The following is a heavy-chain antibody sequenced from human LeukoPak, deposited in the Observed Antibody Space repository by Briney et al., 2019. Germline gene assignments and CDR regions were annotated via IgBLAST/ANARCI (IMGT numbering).Heavy chain of an antibody. D-gene: IGHD2-2*01. CDR3: ARGSLPAAMGYYYMDV. J-gene: IGHJ6*03. V-gene: IGHV4-4*07. CDR1: GGSISSYY. Sequence: SETLSLTCTVSGGSISSYYWSRIRQPAGKRLEWIGRIYTSGSTNYNPSLKSRVTMSVDTSKNQFSLKLSSVTAADTAVYYCARGSLPAAMGYYYMDVWGKGTTVTVSS. CDR2: IYTSGST.